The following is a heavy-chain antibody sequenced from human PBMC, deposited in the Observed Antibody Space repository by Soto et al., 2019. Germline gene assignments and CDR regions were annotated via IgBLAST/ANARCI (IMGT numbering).Heavy chain of an antibody. V-gene: IGHV3-33*01. D-gene: IGHD3-3*01. CDR2: IWYDGSNK. CDR3: ARSPPLRFLEWLDYYMDV. Sequence: PGGSLRLSCAASGFTVSSYGMHWVRQAPGKGLEWVAVIWYDGSNKYYADSVKGRFTISRDNSKNTLYLQMNSLRAEDTAVYYCARSPPLRFLEWLDYYMDVWGKGTTVTVSS. J-gene: IGHJ6*03. CDR1: GFTVSSYG.